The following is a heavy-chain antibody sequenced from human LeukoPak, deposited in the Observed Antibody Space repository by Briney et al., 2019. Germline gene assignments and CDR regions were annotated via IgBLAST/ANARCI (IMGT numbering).Heavy chain of an antibody. Sequence: SETLSLTCTVSGGSISSSSYYWGWIRQPPGKGLEWIGSIYYSGSTYCNPSLKSRVTISVDTSKNQFSLKLSSVTAADTAVYYCARDEGSRAGTVATAGMDVWGQGTTVTVSS. D-gene: IGHD4-17*01. V-gene: IGHV4-39*07. CDR2: IYYSGST. J-gene: IGHJ6*02. CDR3: ARDEGSRAGTVATAGMDV. CDR1: GGSISSSSYY.